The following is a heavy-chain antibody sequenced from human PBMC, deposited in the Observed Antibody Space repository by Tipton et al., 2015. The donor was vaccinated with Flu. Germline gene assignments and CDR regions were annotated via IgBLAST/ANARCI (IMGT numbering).Heavy chain of an antibody. D-gene: IGHD2-8*02. Sequence: QLVQSGAEVKKPGASVKVSCKASGYTLTSASVSWVRQAPGQGLEWMGWISVYNGNTKFAQKVQGRVTMTTDTITSTAYMELRSLRFDDTAVYYCVRAAGLLGPFDIWGQRTMVTVAS. CDR2: ISVYNGNT. CDR3: VRAAGLLGPFDI. CDR1: GYTLTSAS. V-gene: IGHV1-18*01. J-gene: IGHJ3*02.